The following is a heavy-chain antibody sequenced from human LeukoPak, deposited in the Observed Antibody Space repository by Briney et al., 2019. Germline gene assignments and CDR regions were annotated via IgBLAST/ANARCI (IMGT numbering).Heavy chain of an antibody. D-gene: IGHD3-3*01. V-gene: IGHV4-34*01. J-gene: IGHJ4*02. CDR2: INHSGST. CDR3: ARGRGARYYDFWSGSAKRPDIPVYFDY. Sequence: SETLSLTCAVYGGSFSGYYWSWIRQPPGKGLEWIGEINHSGSTNYNPSLKSRVTISVDTSKNQFSLKLSSVTAADTAVYYCARGRGARYYDFWSGSAKRPDIPVYFDYWGQGTLVTASS. CDR1: GGSFSGYY.